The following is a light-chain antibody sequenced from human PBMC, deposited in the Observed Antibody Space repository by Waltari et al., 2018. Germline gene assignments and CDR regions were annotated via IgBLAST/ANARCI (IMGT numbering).Light chain of an antibody. J-gene: IGKJ3*01. CDR1: QSVLYSSNHKNY. CDR2: WAS. CDR3: QQYYSTPFT. Sequence: DIVMTQSPDSLAVSLGERATINCKSSQSVLYSSNHKNYLAWYQQKPGQPPKLPIYWASTRESGVPDRFSGSGSGTDFTLTISSLQAEDVAVYYCQQYYSTPFTFGPGTKVDIK. V-gene: IGKV4-1*01.